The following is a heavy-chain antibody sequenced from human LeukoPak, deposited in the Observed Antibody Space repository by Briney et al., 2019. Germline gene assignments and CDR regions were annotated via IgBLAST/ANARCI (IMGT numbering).Heavy chain of an antibody. Sequence: PGGSLRLSCAASGFTFSNYWMSWVPQAPGKGLEWVANIKQDGSEKYYVDSVKGRFTISRDNAKNSLYLQMNSLRAEDTAVYYCAKGKWTFDIWGQGTMVTVSS. CDR1: GFTFSNYW. V-gene: IGHV3-7*01. J-gene: IGHJ3*02. CDR2: IKQDGSEK. D-gene: IGHD2-8*01. CDR3: AKGKWTFDI.